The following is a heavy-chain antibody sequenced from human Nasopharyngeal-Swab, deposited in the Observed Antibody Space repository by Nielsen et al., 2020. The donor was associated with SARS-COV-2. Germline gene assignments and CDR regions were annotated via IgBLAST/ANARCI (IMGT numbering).Heavy chain of an antibody. CDR3: ARPHRAYVSSSWYFDL. Sequence: GESLKISCAASGFTFSSFGMHWVRQAPGKGLEWVAFIAHDASNEYYGDSVKGRFSISRDSSKNTLYLQMDSLRGEDTAVYYCARPHRAYVSSSWYFDLWGRGTLVTVSS. D-gene: IGHD3-16*01. CDR1: GFTFSSFG. V-gene: IGHV3-30*03. CDR2: IAHDASNE. J-gene: IGHJ2*01.